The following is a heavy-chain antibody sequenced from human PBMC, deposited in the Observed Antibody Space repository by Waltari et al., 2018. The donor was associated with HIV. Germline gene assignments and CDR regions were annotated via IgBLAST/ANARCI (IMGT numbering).Heavy chain of an antibody. J-gene: IGHJ2*01. D-gene: IGHD6-6*01. V-gene: IGHV4-34*01. CDR3: AKHAGPRPLWYFDL. Sequence: QVQLQQWGAGLLKPSETLSLTCAVYGGSFSGYYWSWIRQPPGKGLEWIGEINHSGSTNYNPSLKRRVTISVDTSKNQFSLKLSSVTAADTAVYYCAKHAGPRPLWYFDLWGRGTLVTVSS. CDR2: INHSGST. CDR1: GGSFSGYY.